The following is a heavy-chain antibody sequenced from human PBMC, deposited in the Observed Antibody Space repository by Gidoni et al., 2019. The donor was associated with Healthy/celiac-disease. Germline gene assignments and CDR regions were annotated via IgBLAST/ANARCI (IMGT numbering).Heavy chain of an antibody. D-gene: IGHD6-19*01. CDR2: TYYRSKWYN. CDR3: AREREPYSSGWYDF. J-gene: IGHJ4*01. Sequence: QVKLQQSRPGLVKPSQTLSLTGAISGDSVSSHSAAWNWIRQSPSRGLEWLGRTYYRSKWYNDYAISMKSRIPINPDTSKNQFSLHLNSVTPDDTAVYYCAREREPYSSGWYDFWGPGTLVTVSS. CDR1: GDSVSSHSAA. V-gene: IGHV6-1*01.